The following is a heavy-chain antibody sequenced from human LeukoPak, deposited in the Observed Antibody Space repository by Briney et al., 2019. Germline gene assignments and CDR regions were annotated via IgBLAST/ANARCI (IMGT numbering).Heavy chain of an antibody. CDR2: IWYDGNNK. D-gene: IGHD3-10*01. CDR3: ANDRFGGSYGPSV. V-gene: IGHV3-33*06. Sequence: PGGSLRLSCVASGFTFTSYGIHWVRQAPGKGLDWLAVIWYDGNNKYYADSVKGRFTISRDNSRNTVQLQMNSLRVEDTAIYYCANDRFGGSYGPSVWGQGTLVTVSS. J-gene: IGHJ4*02. CDR1: GFTFTSYG.